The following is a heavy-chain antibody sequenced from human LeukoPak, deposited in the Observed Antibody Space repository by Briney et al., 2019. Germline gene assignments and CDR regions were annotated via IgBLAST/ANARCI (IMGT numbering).Heavy chain of an antibody. J-gene: IGHJ5*02. CDR1: GYSISSGYY. V-gene: IGHV4-38-2*02. Sequence: SETLSLTCAVSGYSISSGYYWGWIWQPPGKGLEWIGSIYHSGSTYYNPSLKSRVTISVDTSKNQFSLKLSSVTAADTAVYYCARDPGVVVPAGARGFDPWGQGTLVTVSS. CDR2: IYHSGST. D-gene: IGHD2-2*01. CDR3: ARDPGVVVPAGARGFDP.